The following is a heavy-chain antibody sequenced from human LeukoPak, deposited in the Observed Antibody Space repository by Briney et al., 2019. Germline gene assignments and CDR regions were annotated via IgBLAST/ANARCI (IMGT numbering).Heavy chain of an antibody. CDR2: INPIAGTT. Sequence: GASVKVSCKASGGSFDRHVLSWLRQAPGQGLEWMGGINPIAGTTSHAQKFQDRISITTDGSTTAYMGLSSLTSEDTAVYYCARGVYSYDGSGEYAGGYYYMDVWGRGTTVTVSS. CDR1: GGSFDRHV. CDR3: ARGVYSYDGSGEYAGGYYYMDV. J-gene: IGHJ6*03. V-gene: IGHV1-69*05. D-gene: IGHD3-22*01.